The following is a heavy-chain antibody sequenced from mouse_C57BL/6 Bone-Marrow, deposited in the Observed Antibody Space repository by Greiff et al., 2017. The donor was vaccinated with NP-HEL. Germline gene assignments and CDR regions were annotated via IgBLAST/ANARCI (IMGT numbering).Heavy chain of an antibody. CDR1: GYAFSSYW. V-gene: IGHV1-80*01. J-gene: IGHJ2*01. CDR3: ARWGLLLRPLDY. CDR2: IYPGDGDT. D-gene: IGHD1-1*01. Sequence: QVQLQQSGAELVKPGASVKISCKASGYAFSSYWMNWVKQRPGKGLEWIGQIYPGDGDTNYNGKFKGKATLTADKSSSTAYMQLSSLTSEDSAVYFCARWGLLLRPLDYWGQGTTLTVSS.